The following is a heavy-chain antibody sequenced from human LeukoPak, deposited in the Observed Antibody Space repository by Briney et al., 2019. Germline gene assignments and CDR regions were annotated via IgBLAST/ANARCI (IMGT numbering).Heavy chain of an antibody. CDR1: GFTFSSYG. D-gene: IGHD2-21*02. V-gene: IGHV3-33*01. CDR3: AGGGAYCGGDCYLYYFDY. Sequence: GGSLRLSCAASGFTFSSYGMHWVRQAPGKGLEWVAVIWYDGSNKYYADSVRGRLTIYRDNSKNTMYLQMNSLRAEDTAVYYCAGGGAYCGGDCYLYYFDYWGQGTLVTVSS. CDR2: IWYDGSNK. J-gene: IGHJ4*02.